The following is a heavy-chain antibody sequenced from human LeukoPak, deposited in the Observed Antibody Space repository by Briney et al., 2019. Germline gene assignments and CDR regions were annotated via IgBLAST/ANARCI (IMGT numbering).Heavy chain of an antibody. J-gene: IGHJ4*02. D-gene: IGHD6-19*01. CDR2: IYYSGST. CDR3: ARLGLYSSGYGPFDY. Sequence: PSETLSLTCTVSGGSVSSSSYYWGWIRQPPGKGLEWIGIIYYSGSTYYNPSLKSRITISGDTSKNQFSLKLRSVTAADTAVYFCARLGLYSSGYGPFDYWGQGTLVTVSS. V-gene: IGHV4-39*01. CDR1: GGSVSSSSYY.